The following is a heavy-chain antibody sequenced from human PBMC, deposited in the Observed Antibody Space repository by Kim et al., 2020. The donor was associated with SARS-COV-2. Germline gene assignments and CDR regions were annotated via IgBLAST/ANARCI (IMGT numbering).Heavy chain of an antibody. J-gene: IGHJ4*02. CDR3: VRDGWGTKPLDD. CDR2: T. V-gene: IGHV3-74*03. D-gene: IGHD3-10*01. Sequence: TKYADSVKGRFTISRDNAKNTLYLQMNSLRADDSAVYHGVRDGWGTKPLDDWGQGTLVTVSS.